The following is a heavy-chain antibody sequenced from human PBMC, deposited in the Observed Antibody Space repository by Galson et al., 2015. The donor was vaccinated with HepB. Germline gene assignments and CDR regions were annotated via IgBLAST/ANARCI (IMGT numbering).Heavy chain of an antibody. CDR1: GFTFDDYA. V-gene: IGHV3-9*01. J-gene: IGHJ5*02. D-gene: IGHD3-10*01. CDR2: ISWNSGSI. Sequence: SLRLSCAASGFTFDDYAMHWVRQAPGKGLEWVSGISWNSGSIGYADSVKGRFTISRDNAKNSLYLQMNSLRAEDTALYYCAKDATPRWGSGSYYNLWGQGTLVTVSS. CDR3: AKDATPRWGSGSYYNL.